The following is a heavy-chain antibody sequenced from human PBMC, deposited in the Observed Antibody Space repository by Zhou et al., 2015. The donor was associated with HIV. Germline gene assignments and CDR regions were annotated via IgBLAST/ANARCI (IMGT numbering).Heavy chain of an antibody. D-gene: IGHD6-19*01. CDR1: GYIFNNYD. Sequence: QVQLVQSGAEMRKTGASVKVSCRASGYIFNNYDVDWVRQATGQGLEWMGWMNPNNGNTGYAQRFQGRISMTRNTSISTAYMELSGLRFDDTAVYYCVRGHRIPRYSSGWYGGDYWGEGTLVTVS. CDR3: VRGHRIPRYSSGWYGGDY. V-gene: IGHV1-8*01. J-gene: IGHJ1*01. CDR2: MNPNNGNT.